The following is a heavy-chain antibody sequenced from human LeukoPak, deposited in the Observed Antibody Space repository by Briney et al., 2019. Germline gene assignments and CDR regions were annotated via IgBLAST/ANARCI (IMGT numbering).Heavy chain of an antibody. J-gene: IGHJ6*03. CDR1: GGTFSSYA. V-gene: IGHV1-69*05. Sequence: SVKVSCKASGGTFSSYAISWVRQATGQGLEWMGRIIPIFGTANYAQKFQGRVTITTDESTSTAYMELSSLRSEDTAVYYCASAMEGYPHYMDVWGKGTTVTVSS. CDR2: IIPIFGTA. D-gene: IGHD2-15*01. CDR3: ASAMEGYPHYMDV.